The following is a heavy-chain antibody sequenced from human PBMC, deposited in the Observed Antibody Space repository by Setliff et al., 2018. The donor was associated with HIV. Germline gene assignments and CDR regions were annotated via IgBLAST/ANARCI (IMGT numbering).Heavy chain of an antibody. CDR2: ISWNRGSI. D-gene: IGHD3-16*01. Sequence: GGSLRLSCAASGFAFDDYAMHWVRQAPGKGLEWVSGISWNRGSIGYADSVKGRFTISRDNAKRSLYLQMNSLTAEDTAVYYCTRGGTTVGKYDYWGPGTLVTVSS. J-gene: IGHJ4*02. CDR3: TRGGTTVGKYDY. V-gene: IGHV3-9*01. CDR1: GFAFDDYA.